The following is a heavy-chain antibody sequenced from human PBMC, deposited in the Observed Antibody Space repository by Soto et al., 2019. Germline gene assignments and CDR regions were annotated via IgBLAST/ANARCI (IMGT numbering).Heavy chain of an antibody. V-gene: IGHV3-33*01. D-gene: IGHD6-19*01. CDR2: IWYDGSNK. CDR3: ARDCAGYSSGWYQRGGFDY. J-gene: IGHJ4*02. Sequence: QVQLVESGGGVVQPGRSLRLSCAASGFTFSSYGMHWVRQAPGKGLEWVAVIWYDGSNKYYADSVKGRFPISRDNSKNTLYLQMNSLSAEDTAVYYCARDCAGYSSGWYQRGGFDYCVQGTLVTVSS. CDR1: GFTFSSYG.